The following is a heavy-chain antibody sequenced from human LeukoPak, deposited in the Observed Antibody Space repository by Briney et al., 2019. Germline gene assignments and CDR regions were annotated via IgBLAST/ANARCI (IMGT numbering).Heavy chain of an antibody. J-gene: IGHJ4*02. CDR3: ARDRDYYDSSGPSGFDY. CDR2: IIPIFGTA. D-gene: IGHD3-22*01. V-gene: IGHV1-69*13. CDR1: GGTFSSYA. Sequence: SVKVSCKASGGTFSSYAISWVRQAPGQGLEWMGGIIPIFGTANYAQKFQGRVTITADESTSTAYMELSSLRSEDTAVYYCARDRDYYDSSGPSGFDYWGQGTLVTVCS.